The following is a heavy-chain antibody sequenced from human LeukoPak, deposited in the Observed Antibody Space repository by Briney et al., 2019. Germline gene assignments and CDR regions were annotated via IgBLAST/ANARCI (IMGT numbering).Heavy chain of an antibody. V-gene: IGHV3-9*01. CDR1: GFTFSSYA. J-gene: IGHJ4*02. CDR3: AVDYGDYYFDY. D-gene: IGHD4-17*01. Sequence: GRSLRLSCAASGFTFSSYAMHWVRQAPGKGLEWVSGIGWNSGSIGYADSVKGRFTVSRDNAKNSLYLQMNSLSAEDTAVYYCAVDYGDYYFDYWGQGTLVTVSS. CDR2: IGWNSGSI.